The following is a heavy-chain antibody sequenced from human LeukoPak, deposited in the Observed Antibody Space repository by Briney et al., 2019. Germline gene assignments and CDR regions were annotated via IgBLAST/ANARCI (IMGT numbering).Heavy chain of an antibody. D-gene: IGHD3-22*01. V-gene: IGHV1-46*01. CDR1: GYTFTSYY. CDR3: ARAQYYYDSSGLHFDY. Sequence: ASVKVSCKXSGYTFTSYYMHWVRQAPGQGLEWMGVINPSGGSTSYAQKFQGRVTMTRDTSTSTVYMELSSLRSEDTAVYYCARAQYYYDSSGLHFDYWGQGTLVTVSS. J-gene: IGHJ4*02. CDR2: INPSGGST.